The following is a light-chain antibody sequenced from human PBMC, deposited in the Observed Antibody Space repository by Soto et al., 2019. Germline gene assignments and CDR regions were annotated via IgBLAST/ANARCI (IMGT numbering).Light chain of an antibody. CDR2: AAS. Sequence: EVVLTQSPATLSLSPGERATLSCRASQNVRTFLDWYQQKPGQAPRLLIYAASNRATGIQARFSGGGSGTEFTLTIRSLQPDDFATYFCEQYHSYPLTFGGGTKVDIK. V-gene: IGKV3-11*01. CDR1: QNVRTF. J-gene: IGKJ4*01. CDR3: EQYHSYPLT.